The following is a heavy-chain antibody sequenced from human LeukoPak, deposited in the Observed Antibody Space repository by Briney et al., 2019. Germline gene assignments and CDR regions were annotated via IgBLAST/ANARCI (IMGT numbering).Heavy chain of an antibody. J-gene: IGHJ4*02. V-gene: IGHV3-33*01. CDR2: IWYDGSNK. CDR1: GFTFCIYG. D-gene: IGHD1-26*01. CDR3: AREGRGELPDPDY. Sequence: GGSLRLSCAASGFTFCIYGMHRGRQAPGEGLEWVAVIWYDGSNKYYADSVKGRFTISRDNSKNTLYLKMNSLRAEDTAVYYRAREGRGELPDPDYWGQGTLVTVSS.